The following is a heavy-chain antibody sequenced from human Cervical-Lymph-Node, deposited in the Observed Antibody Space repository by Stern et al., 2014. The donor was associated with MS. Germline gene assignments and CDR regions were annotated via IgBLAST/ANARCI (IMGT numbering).Heavy chain of an antibody. CDR3: ARDRCSGDTCPDAY. J-gene: IGHJ4*02. D-gene: IGHD2-15*01. V-gene: IGHV3-33*01. CDR2: IWSDGSKQ. CDR1: GFTFSSYG. Sequence: VQLVESGGGVVQPGTSLRLSCAASGFTFSSYGMHWVRQAPGKGLEWVAVIWSDGSKQYYAGSVKGRLTIARDDAKSTLYLQMSSLRAEDTAVYYCARDRCSGDTCPDAYWGQGTMVTVSS.